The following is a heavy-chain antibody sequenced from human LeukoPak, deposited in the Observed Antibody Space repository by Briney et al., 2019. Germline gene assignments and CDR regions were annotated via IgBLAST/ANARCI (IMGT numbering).Heavy chain of an antibody. CDR3: ARDLGGSYRYDY. Sequence: SVKVSCKASGGTFSSYAISWVRQAPGQGLEWMGRIIPILGIANYAQKFQGRVTITADKSTSTAYMELSSLRSEDTAVYYCARDLGGSYRYDYWGQGTLVTVSS. D-gene: IGHD1-26*01. CDR1: GGTFSSYA. J-gene: IGHJ4*02. V-gene: IGHV1-69*04. CDR2: IIPILGIA.